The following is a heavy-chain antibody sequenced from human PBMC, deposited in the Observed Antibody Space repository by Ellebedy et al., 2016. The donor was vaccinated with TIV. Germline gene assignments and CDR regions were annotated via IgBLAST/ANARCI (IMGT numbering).Heavy chain of an antibody. J-gene: IGHJ4*02. V-gene: IGHV1-46*01. Sequence: ASVKVSXXAFGYTFTSYYIHWVRQAPGQGLEWMGIINPSGGSTTYAQKFQGRVTMTRDTSTSTVYMEVSSLRSEDTAVYYCAREGWPPIFDYWGQGTLVTASS. CDR2: INPSGGST. D-gene: IGHD2-15*01. CDR3: AREGWPPIFDY. CDR1: GYTFTSYY.